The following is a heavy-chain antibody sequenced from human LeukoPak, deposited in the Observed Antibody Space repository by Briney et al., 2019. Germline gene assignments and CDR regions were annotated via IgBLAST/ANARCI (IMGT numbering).Heavy chain of an antibody. V-gene: IGHV3-30*03. CDR1: GFTFSSYG. CDR3: ARKRTTDYDFWSGYNPLPVYYYGMDV. D-gene: IGHD3-3*01. Sequence: GGSLRLSCAASGFTFSSYGMHWVRQAPGKGLEWVAVISYDGSNKYYADSVKGRFTISRDNAKNSLYLQMNSLRAEDTAVYYCARKRTTDYDFWSGYNPLPVYYYGMDVWGQGTTVTVSS. CDR2: ISYDGSNK. J-gene: IGHJ6*02.